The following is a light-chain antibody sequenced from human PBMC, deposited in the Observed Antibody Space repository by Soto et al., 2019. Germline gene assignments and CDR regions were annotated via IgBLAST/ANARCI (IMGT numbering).Light chain of an antibody. J-gene: IGLJ1*01. CDR3: CSYAGSYTDV. CDR2: DVS. V-gene: IGLV2-11*01. Sequence: QSVLTQPRSVSGSPGQSVTLSCTGTSSDVGAYSYVSWFQQHPDKAPKLMVYDVSKRPSGVPDRFSGSKSGNTASLTISGLQAEDEADYYCCSYAGSYTDVFGTGTKVTVL. CDR1: SSDVGAYSY.